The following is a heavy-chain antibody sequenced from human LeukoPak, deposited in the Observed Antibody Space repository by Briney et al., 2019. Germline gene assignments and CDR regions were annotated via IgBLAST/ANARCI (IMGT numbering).Heavy chain of an antibody. CDR3: AREDDRSFGAYDC. V-gene: IGHV1-18*01. CDR1: NYTFSDYD. CDR2: VSKYTGNA. D-gene: IGHD4-17*01. J-gene: IGHJ4*02. Sequence: GASVKVSCKASNYTFSDYDVTWVRQAPGQGLGWMGWVSKYTGNADYAPKFQGRVSMTTDTSTRTAYMELRGLRPDDTAVYFCAREDDRSFGAYDCWGQGTLVTVS.